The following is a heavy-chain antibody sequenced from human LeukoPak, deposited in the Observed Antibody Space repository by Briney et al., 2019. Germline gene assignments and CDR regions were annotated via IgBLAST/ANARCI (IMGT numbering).Heavy chain of an antibody. V-gene: IGHV4-38-2*02. Sequence: SETLSLTCTVSGYSISRGYSWGWIRQPPGKGLEWIGNIYHSGSTNYSPSLKSRVTISVDTSKNQFSLKLSSVTAADTAVYFCAREDYYNSGGYYLDYWGQGTLVTVSS. CDR1: GYSISRGYS. D-gene: IGHD3-22*01. J-gene: IGHJ4*02. CDR3: AREDYYNSGGYYLDY. CDR2: IYHSGST.